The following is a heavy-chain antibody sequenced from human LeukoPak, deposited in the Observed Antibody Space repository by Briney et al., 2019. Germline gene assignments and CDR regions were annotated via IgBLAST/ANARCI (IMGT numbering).Heavy chain of an antibody. J-gene: IGHJ4*02. V-gene: IGHV4-39*07. CDR1: GGSISSSRSY. CDR3: ARRRREGINPAYSSSWSHFDY. Sequence: SETLSLACSVSGGSISSSRSYWGWIRQTPGKGLEWVGSIYYNGDTYYNPSFKSRVSMSVDTSKNQFSLKLSSVTAADTAVYYCARRRREGINPAYSSSWSHFDYWGRGTLVTVSS. CDR2: IYYNGDT. D-gene: IGHD6-13*01.